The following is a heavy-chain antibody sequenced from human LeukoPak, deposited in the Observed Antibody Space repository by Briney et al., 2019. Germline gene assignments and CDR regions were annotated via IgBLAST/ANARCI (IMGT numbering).Heavy chain of an antibody. Sequence: PGGSLRLSCAASGFTFSNYWMHWVRQAPGKGLEWVAFIRYDGSNKYYADSVKGRFTISKDNSKNTLYLQMNSLRAEDTAVYYCARRAGSYSHSYDYWGQGTLVTVSS. J-gene: IGHJ4*02. CDR2: IRYDGSNK. CDR3: ARRAGSYSHSYDY. D-gene: IGHD2-15*01. V-gene: IGHV3-33*08. CDR1: GFTFSNYW.